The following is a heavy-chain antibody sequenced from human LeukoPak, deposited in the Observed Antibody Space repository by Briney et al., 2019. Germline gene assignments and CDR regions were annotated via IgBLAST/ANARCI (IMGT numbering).Heavy chain of an antibody. CDR1: GFTFTNYA. Sequence: GGSLRLSCAASGFTFTNYAITWVRQAPGKGLEWISALSGSGRGTYYVDSVKGRFTISRDNSKNTLYLQMNSLRAEDTAVYYCAKDRLLCSGDTCSNYYMDVWGKGTTVTVSS. V-gene: IGHV3-23*01. CDR2: LSGSGRGT. D-gene: IGHD2-15*01. J-gene: IGHJ6*03. CDR3: AKDRLLCSGDTCSNYYMDV.